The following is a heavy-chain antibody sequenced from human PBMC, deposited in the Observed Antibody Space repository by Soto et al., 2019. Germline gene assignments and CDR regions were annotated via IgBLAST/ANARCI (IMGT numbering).Heavy chain of an antibody. V-gene: IGHV3-66*01. J-gene: IGHJ6*03. CDR1: GFTVSSNY. D-gene: IGHD4-17*01. CDR3: ASLDYGDYYYYYYMDV. CDR2: IYSGGST. Sequence: VQLVESGGGLVQPGGSLRLSCAASGFTVSSNYMSWVRQAPGKGLEWVSVIYSGGSTYYADSVKGRFTISRDNSKNTLYLQMNSLRAEDTAVYYCASLDYGDYYYYYYMDVWGKGTTVTVSS.